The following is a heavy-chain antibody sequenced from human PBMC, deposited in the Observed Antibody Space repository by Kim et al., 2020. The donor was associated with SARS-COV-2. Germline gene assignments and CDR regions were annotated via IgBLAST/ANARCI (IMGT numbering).Heavy chain of an antibody. V-gene: IGHV3-48*03. CDR1: GFTFSSYE. Sequence: GGSLRLSCAASGFTFSSYEMNWVRQAPGKGLEWVSYISSSGSTIYYADSVKGRFTISRDNAKNSLYLQMNSLRAEDTAVYYCATGGRILYLWGHDYWGQGTLVTVSS. CDR2: ISSSGSTI. D-gene: IGHD2-8*01. CDR3: ATGGRILYLWGHDY. J-gene: IGHJ4*02.